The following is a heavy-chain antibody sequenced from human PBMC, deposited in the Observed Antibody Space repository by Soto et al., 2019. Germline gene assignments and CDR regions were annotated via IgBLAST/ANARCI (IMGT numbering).Heavy chain of an antibody. J-gene: IGHJ6*02. Sequence: PGGSLRLSCAASGFTFSSYAMSWVRQAPGKGLEWVSAISGSGGSTYYADSVKGRFTISRDNSKNTLYLQMNSLRAEDTAVYYCAKSDYYDSSGYFLTEGYYYYGMDVWGQGTTVTVSS. CDR1: GFTFSSYA. D-gene: IGHD3-22*01. V-gene: IGHV3-23*01. CDR2: ISGSGGST. CDR3: AKSDYYDSSGYFLTEGYYYYGMDV.